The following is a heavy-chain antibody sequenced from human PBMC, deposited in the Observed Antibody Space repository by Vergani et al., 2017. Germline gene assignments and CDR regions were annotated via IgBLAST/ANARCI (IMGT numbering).Heavy chain of an antibody. CDR1: GFTFSSYA. Sequence: EVQLLESGGGLVQPGGSLRLSCAASGFTFSSYAMSWVRQAPGKGLEWVSAISGSGGSTYYADSVKGRFTISRDNSKNTLYLQMNSLRAEDTAVYYCATSGRRGSSTSCYFSPADYWGQGTLVTVSS. CDR2: ISGSGGST. J-gene: IGHJ4*02. V-gene: IGHV3-23*01. D-gene: IGHD2-2*01. CDR3: ATSGRRGSSTSCYFSPADY.